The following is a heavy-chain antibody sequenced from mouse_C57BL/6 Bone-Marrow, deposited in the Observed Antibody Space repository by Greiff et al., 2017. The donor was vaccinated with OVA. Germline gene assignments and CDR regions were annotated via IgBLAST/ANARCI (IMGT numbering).Heavy chain of an antibody. J-gene: IGHJ1*03. Sequence: EVQLVESGPELVKPGASVKIPCKASGYTFTDYNMDWVKQSHGKSLEWIGDINPNNGGTIYNQKFKGKATLTVDKSSSTAYMELRSLTSEDTAVYYCARYYGYENWYFDVWGTGTTVTVSS. CDR2: INPNNGGT. V-gene: IGHV1-18*01. CDR3: ARYYGYENWYFDV. CDR1: GYTFTDYN. D-gene: IGHD2-2*01.